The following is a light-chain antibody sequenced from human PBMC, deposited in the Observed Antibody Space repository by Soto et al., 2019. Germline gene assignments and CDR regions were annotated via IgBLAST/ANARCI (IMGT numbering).Light chain of an antibody. J-gene: IGLJ1*01. CDR1: SSDVGRYDY. CDR2: DVT. CDR3: CSFAGSYSYV. V-gene: IGLV2-11*01. Sequence: QSVLTQPRSVSGSRGQSVTISCTGTSSDVGRYDYVSWYQQHPGKAPKLIVYDVTERPSGVPDRFSGSKSGNTASLTISGLQAEDEADYSCCSFAGSYSYVFGNGTKVTVL.